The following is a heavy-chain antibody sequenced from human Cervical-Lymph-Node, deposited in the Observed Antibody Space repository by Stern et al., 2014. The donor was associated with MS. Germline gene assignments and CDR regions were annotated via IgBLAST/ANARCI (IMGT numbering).Heavy chain of an antibody. Sequence: QVQLQESGPGLVKPSETLSLMCSVSSGFIGNNYWSWIRQPPGKGLEWIGHLYYSGSTYYNPSLKSRVTISLDTSKNQLSLRLSSVTAADTAVYYCARAGLYDYIWGNFRHRAFYFDSWGQGALVTVSS. CDR3: ARAGLYDYIWGNFRHRAFYFDS. CDR2: LYYSGST. J-gene: IGHJ4*02. CDR1: SGFIGNNY. V-gene: IGHV4-59*01. D-gene: IGHD3-16*02.